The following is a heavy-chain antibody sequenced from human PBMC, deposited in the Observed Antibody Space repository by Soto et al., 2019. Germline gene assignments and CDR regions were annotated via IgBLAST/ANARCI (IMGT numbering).Heavy chain of an antibody. V-gene: IGHV5-10-1*04. CDR3: ANLDFTFVSVEVFDI. D-gene: IGHD3-3*01. CDR1: GYRFSDYW. J-gene: IGHJ3*02. CDR2: IDPSDSFT. Sequence: GESLKISCKGSGYRFSDYWISWVRQVPGKGLEWMGKIDPSDSFTTYSPSFEGRVSISVDKSSNTAFLRWTGLKSSDTAMYYCANLDFTFVSVEVFDIWGQGTMVTVSS.